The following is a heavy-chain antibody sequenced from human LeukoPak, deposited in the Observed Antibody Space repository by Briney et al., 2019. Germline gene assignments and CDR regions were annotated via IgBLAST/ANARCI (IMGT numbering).Heavy chain of an antibody. D-gene: IGHD5-24*01. CDR1: GGSISSSSCY. V-gene: IGHV4-39*07. J-gene: IGHJ3*02. CDR2: IYYSGST. CDR3: ARDRGWLQFVDAVDI. Sequence: SETLSLTCTLSGGSISSSSCYWGWIRQPPGKGLEWIGRIYYSGSTHYNPSLKSRVTISVDTSKNQFSLKLSSVTAADTAVYYCARDRGWLQFVDAVDIWGQGTMVTVSS.